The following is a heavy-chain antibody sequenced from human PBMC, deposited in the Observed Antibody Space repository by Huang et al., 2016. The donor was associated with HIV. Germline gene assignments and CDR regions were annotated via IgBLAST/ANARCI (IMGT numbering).Heavy chain of an antibody. Sequence: QVHLVQSGAEVKKPGASVQVSCKASGYTFTNDDINWVRQAPGRGLEWMGGMNPNTGNTGFAQSCQGRVTMTRKTSRTTAYMELTSLTSEDTAVYYCARSAYGDLDYWGLGTLVIVSS. CDR3: ARSAYGDLDY. D-gene: IGHD4-17*01. CDR2: MNPNTGNT. V-gene: IGHV1-8*02. CDR1: GYTFTNDD. J-gene: IGHJ4*02.